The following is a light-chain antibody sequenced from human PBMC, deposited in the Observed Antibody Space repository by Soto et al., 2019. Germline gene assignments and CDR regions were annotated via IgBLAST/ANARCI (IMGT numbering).Light chain of an antibody. J-gene: IGLJ2*01. V-gene: IGLV1-36*01. CDR2: YND. CDR3: AAWDDTLNGVL. CDR1: SSNIGNNA. Sequence: QSVLTQPPSVSEVPRQRVTISCSGSSSNIGNNAVNWYQQLPGKAPKLLIYYNDLLPSGVSDRFSGSKSDTSASLAISGLQSEDEADYYCAAWDDTLNGVLFGGGTKLTVL.